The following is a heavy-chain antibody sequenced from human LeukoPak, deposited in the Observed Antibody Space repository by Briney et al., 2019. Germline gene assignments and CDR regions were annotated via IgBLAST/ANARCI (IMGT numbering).Heavy chain of an antibody. D-gene: IGHD6-19*01. CDR2: IWYDGSNK. CDR3: AREAVAGEGIDV. J-gene: IGHJ6*04. V-gene: IGHV3-33*01. Sequence: GRSLRLSCAASGFTFSSYGMHWVRQAPGKGLEWVAVIWYDGSNKYYADSVKGRFTISRDNSKNTLYLQMNSLRAEDTAVYYCAREAVAGEGIDVWGKGTTVTVSS. CDR1: GFTFSSYG.